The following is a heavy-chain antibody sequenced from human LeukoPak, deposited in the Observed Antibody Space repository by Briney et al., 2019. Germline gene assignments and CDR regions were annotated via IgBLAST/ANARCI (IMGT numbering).Heavy chain of an antibody. J-gene: IGHJ4*02. V-gene: IGHV1-46*01. CDR1: GYTFTSYY. D-gene: IGHD6-13*01. CDR2: VNPSSGST. CDR3: ARDVNPTRYSSSWLFDY. Sequence: GASVKVSCKASGYTFTSYYMHWVRQAPGQGLEWMGIVNPSSGSTSYAQKFQGRVTMTRDTSTSTVYMELSSLRSEDTAVYYCARDVNPTRYSSSWLFDYWGQGTLVTVSS.